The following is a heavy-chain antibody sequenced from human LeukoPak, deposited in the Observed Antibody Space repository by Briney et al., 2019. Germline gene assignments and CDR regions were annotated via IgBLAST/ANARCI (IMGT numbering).Heavy chain of an antibody. CDR1: GFTFSSYG. V-gene: IGHV3-33*06. CDR2: IWYDGSNK. J-gene: IGHJ4*02. CDR3: AKEGDSSYFDY. Sequence: GGSLRLSCAASGFTFSSYGMHWARQAPGKGLEWVAVIWYDGSNKYYADSVKGRFTISRDNSKNTLYLQMNSLRAEDTAVYYCAKEGDSSYFDYWGQGTLVTVSS. D-gene: IGHD6-19*01.